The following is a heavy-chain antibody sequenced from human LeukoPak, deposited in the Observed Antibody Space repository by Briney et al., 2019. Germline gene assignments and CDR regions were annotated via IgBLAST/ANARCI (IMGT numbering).Heavy chain of an antibody. D-gene: IGHD3-22*01. J-gene: IGHJ4*02. CDR2: IKQDGSEK. CDR1: GFTFSNYW. Sequence: GGSLRLSCVASGFTFSNYWMNWVRQAPGKGLEWVANIKQDGSEKFYVDSVKGRFTISRDNAKNSLYLQMNSLRAEDTAVYYCARALDSSGYYYLDYWGQGTLVTVSS. CDR3: ARALDSSGYYYLDY. V-gene: IGHV3-7*01.